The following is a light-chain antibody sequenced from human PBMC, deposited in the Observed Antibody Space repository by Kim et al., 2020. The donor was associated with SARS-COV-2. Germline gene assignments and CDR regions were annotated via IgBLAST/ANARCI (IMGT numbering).Light chain of an antibody. Sequence: DIQMTQSPSSLSASVGDRVSITCQASQDIKNYVNWYQQKPGKAPKLLIYDASNVETGVPSRFSGSGSGTDFTFTINSLQSEDIATYYCQQYDALYTFGQGTKLEIK. CDR1: QDIKNY. V-gene: IGKV1-33*01. CDR2: DAS. J-gene: IGKJ2*01. CDR3: QQYDALYT.